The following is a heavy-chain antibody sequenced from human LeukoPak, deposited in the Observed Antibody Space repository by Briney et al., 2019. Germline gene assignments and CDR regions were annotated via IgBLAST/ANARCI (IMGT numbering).Heavy chain of an antibody. D-gene: IGHD3-3*02. CDR3: ARPNVLGAFDI. Sequence: PSETLSLTCAVYGGSFSGYYWSWIRQPPGKGLEWIGSIYYSGSTYYNPSLKSRVTISVDTSKNQFSLKLSSVTAADTAVYYCARPNVLGAFDIWGQGTMVTVSS. J-gene: IGHJ3*02. CDR2: IYYSGST. V-gene: IGHV4-34*01. CDR1: GGSFSGYY.